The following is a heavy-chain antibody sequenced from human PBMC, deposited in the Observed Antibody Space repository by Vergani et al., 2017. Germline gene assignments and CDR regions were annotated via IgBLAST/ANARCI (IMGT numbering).Heavy chain of an antibody. CDR1: GFTFSNAW. Sequence: EVQLVESGGGLVKPGGSLRLSCAASGFTFSNAWMSGVRQAPGKGLEWVGRIKSKTDGGTTDYAAPVKGRFTISRDDSKNTLYLQMNSLKTEDTAVYYCTTDLGIAARPPYYFDYWGQGTLVTVSS. CDR2: IKSKTDGGTT. CDR3: TTDLGIAARPPYYFDY. V-gene: IGHV3-15*01. D-gene: IGHD6-6*01. J-gene: IGHJ4*02.